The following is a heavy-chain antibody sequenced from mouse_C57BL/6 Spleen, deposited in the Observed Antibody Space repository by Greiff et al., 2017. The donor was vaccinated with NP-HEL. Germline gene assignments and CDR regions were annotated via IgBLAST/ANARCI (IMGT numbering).Heavy chain of an antibody. CDR2: IYPGDGDT. CDR3: ARVYWDY. V-gene: IGHV1-82*01. CDR1: GYAFSSSW. Sequence: QVQLQQSGPELVKPGASVKISCKASGYAFSSSWMNWVKQRPGKGLEWIGRIYPGDGDTNYNGKFKGKATLTADKSSSTAYMQLSSLTSEDSAVYFCARVYWDYWGQGTTLTVSS. D-gene: IGHD4-1*01. J-gene: IGHJ2*01.